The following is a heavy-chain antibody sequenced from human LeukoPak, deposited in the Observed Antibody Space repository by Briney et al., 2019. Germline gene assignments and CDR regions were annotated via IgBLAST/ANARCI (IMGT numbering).Heavy chain of an antibody. CDR3: ASPDLNL. V-gene: IGHV5-51*01. CDR1: GFTFTSYW. D-gene: IGHD1-14*01. CDR2: VYPGDSDT. Sequence: GGSLRLSCAASGFTFTSYWIGWVRQMPGKGLEWMGIVYPGDSDTRYSPSFQGQVTISADKSISTAYLQWSSLKASDTAMYYCASPDLNLWGQGTLVTVSS. J-gene: IGHJ5*02.